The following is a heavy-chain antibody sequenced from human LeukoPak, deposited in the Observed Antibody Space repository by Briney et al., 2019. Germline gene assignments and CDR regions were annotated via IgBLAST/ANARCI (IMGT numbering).Heavy chain of an antibody. D-gene: IGHD3-16*01. CDR2: ISGDASST. J-gene: IGHJ3*02. Sequence: PGGSLRLSCAASGFTFDDYTMHWVRQGPGKSLEWVSLISGDASSTKYADSVKGRFTISRDNAKNTLYLQMNSLRAEDTAVYYCARELPRIGGQTDASDIWGQGTMVTVS. V-gene: IGHV3-43*02. CDR3: ARELPRIGGQTDASDI. CDR1: GFTFDDYT.